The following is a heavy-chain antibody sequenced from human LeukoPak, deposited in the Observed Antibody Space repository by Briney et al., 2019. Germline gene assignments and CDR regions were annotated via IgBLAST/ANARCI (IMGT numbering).Heavy chain of an antibody. CDR1: GGSISSGGYS. J-gene: IGHJ6*02. Sequence: SETLPLTCAVSGGSISSGGYSWSWIRQPPGKGLEWIGYIYHSGSTYYNPSLKSRVTISVDRSKNQFSLKLSSVTAADTAVYYCARGSRRYYDILTGHRTYYYYGMDVWGQGTTVTVSS. D-gene: IGHD3-9*01. V-gene: IGHV4-30-2*01. CDR2: IYHSGST. CDR3: ARGSRRYYDILTGHRTYYYYGMDV.